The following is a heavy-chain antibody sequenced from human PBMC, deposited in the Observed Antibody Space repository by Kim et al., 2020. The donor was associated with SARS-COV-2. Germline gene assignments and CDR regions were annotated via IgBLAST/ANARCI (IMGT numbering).Heavy chain of an antibody. V-gene: IGHV3-11*04. J-gene: IGHJ4*02. Sequence: YSESVKCRCTISRDNTKNSGYLQMVNLRVEETAVYYCARDGGDTFDYWFSYWGQGALVTVSS. CDR3: ARDGGDTFDYWFSY. D-gene: IGHD3-10*01.